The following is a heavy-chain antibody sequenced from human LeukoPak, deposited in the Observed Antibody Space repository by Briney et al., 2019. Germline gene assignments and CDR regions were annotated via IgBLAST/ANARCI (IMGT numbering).Heavy chain of an antibody. CDR2: IWYDGSNK. D-gene: IGHD2-15*01. V-gene: IGHV3-33*01. CDR1: GFTFSVYG. J-gene: IGHJ6*02. CDR3: ARIACSGGSCKPYSYYGMDV. Sequence: GGSLRLSCAASGFTFSVYGMHWVRQAPGKGLEGVAVIWYDGSNKYYSDSVKGGFTSSRDNAKNTLYLQMNSLRAEDTAVYYCARIACSGGSCKPYSYYGMDVWGQGTTVTVSS.